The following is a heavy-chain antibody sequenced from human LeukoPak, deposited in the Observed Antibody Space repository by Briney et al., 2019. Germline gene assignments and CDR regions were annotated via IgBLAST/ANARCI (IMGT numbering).Heavy chain of an antibody. CDR1: GFTFSSYW. J-gene: IGHJ5*02. CDR2: IKQDGSEK. V-gene: IGHV3-7*04. Sequence: PGGSPRLSCAASGFTFSSYWMSWVRQAPGTGLEWVAHIKQDGSEKYYVDSVKGRFTISRDKAKNSLYLQMNSLRAEDTAVYYCARFGCSGGSCYDPWFDPWGQGNLVTVSS. D-gene: IGHD2-15*01. CDR3: ARFGCSGGSCYDPWFDP.